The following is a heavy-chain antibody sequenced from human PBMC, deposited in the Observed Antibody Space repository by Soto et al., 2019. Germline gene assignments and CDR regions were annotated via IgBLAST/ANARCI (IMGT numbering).Heavy chain of an antibody. V-gene: IGHV4-59*01. CDR1: GDSISSLY. D-gene: IGHD6-19*01. CDR3: ARTQNSGCHDF. J-gene: IGHJ4*02. Sequence: SLTCTVSGDSISSLYWSWIRQPPGKGLEWIGYVYSRGSTNYNPSLKSRVTISVDTSKNQFSLNLRSVTAADTAVYYCARTQNSGCHDFWGQGSLVTVSS. CDR2: VYSRGST.